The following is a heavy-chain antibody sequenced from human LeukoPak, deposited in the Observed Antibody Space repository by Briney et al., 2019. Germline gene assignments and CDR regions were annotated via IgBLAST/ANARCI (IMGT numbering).Heavy chain of an antibody. J-gene: IGHJ4*02. D-gene: IGHD3-10*01. V-gene: IGHV3-9*01. CDR2: ISWNSGSI. CDR3: AKAVDDYGSGSFIVY. CDR1: GFTFSNYG. Sequence: GGSLRLSCGASGFTFSNYGMSWVRQAPGKGLEWVSGISWNSGSIGYADSVKGRFTISRDNAKNSLYLQMNSLRAEDTALYYCAKAVDDYGSGSFIVYWGQGTLVTVSS.